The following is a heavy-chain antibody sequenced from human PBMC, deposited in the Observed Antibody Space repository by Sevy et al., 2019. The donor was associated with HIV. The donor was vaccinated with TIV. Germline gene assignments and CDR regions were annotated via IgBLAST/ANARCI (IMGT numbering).Heavy chain of an antibody. CDR2: INHSGGT. D-gene: IGHD2-15*01. CDR1: GGSFSGYY. V-gene: IGHV4-34*01. J-gene: IGHJ3*02. Sequence: SETLSLTCAVYGGSFSGYYWSWIRQPPGKGLEWIGEINHSGGTNYNPSLKSRVTISVDTSKNQFSLKLNSVAAADTAVNCWARHCAGSSCSHAFDIWGQGTMVTVSS. CDR3: ARHCAGSSCSHAFDI.